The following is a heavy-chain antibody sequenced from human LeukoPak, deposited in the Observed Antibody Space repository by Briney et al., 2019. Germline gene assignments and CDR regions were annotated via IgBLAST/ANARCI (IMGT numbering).Heavy chain of an antibody. CDR1: GFTFSSYW. V-gene: IGHV3-7*03. CDR3: ARGLLWFGESTNDY. J-gene: IGHJ4*02. Sequence: GGSLRLSCAASGFTFSSYWMSWVRQAPGKGLEWVANIKQDGSEKYYVDSVKGRFTISRDNAKNSLYLQMNSLRAEDTAVYYCARGLLWFGESTNDYWGQGTLVTVSS. D-gene: IGHD3-10*01. CDR2: IKQDGSEK.